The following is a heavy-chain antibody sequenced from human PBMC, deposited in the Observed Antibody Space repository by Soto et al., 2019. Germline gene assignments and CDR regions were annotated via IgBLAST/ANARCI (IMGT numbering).Heavy chain of an antibody. CDR3: AKEGVYDFWSGYYPPGYV. V-gene: IGHV3-23*01. Sequence: PGGSLRLSCAASGFAFSSYAMSWVRQAPGKGLEWVSAISGSGGSTYYADSVKGRFTISRDNSKNTLYLQMNSLRAEDTAVYYCAKEGVYDFWSGYYPPGYVWGQGTTVTVSS. D-gene: IGHD3-3*01. CDR2: ISGSGGST. J-gene: IGHJ6*02. CDR1: GFAFSSYA.